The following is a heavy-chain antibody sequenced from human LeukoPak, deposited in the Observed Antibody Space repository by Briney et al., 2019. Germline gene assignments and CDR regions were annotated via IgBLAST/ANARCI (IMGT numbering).Heavy chain of an antibody. Sequence: AGGSLRLSCAASGFIFRNHGMHWVRQAPGKGLEWVTFIWFDGSEKYYADSVRGRFTISRDNSKNTVNLQMNSLRTEDTALYYCAKDLSSGWSFDFWGQGTLVTVSS. CDR3: AKDLSSGWSFDF. V-gene: IGHV3-30*02. J-gene: IGHJ4*02. D-gene: IGHD6-19*01. CDR1: GFIFRNHG. CDR2: IWFDGSEK.